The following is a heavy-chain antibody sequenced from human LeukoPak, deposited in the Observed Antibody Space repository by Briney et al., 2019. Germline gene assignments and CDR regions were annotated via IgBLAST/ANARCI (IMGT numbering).Heavy chain of an antibody. V-gene: IGHV1-2*02. CDR2: INPNSGGT. D-gene: IGHD4-17*01. Sequence: GASVKVSCKASGYTFTGYYMHWVRQAPGQGLEWMGWINPNSGGTNYAQKFQGRVTMTRDTSTSTAYMELSRLRSDDTAVYYCARPVTTVTTDELFDYWGQGTLVTVSS. CDR1: GYTFTGYY. CDR3: ARPVTTVTTDELFDY. J-gene: IGHJ4*02.